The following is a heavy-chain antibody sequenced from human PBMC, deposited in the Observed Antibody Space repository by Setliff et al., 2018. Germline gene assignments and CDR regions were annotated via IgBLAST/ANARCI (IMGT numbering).Heavy chain of an antibody. CDR3: ATWTGKYHDY. CDR1: GFSFGSFS. J-gene: IGHJ4*02. D-gene: IGHD2-2*01. Sequence: GGSLRLSCAASGFSFGSFSMSWVRQPPGKGLEWVASILYTGGGPSYGESVKGRFTVSRDNSKNTLYLQMGSLRPEDMAVYYCATWTGKYHDYWGQGTMVTVSS. V-gene: IGHV3-23*01. CDR2: ILYTGGGP.